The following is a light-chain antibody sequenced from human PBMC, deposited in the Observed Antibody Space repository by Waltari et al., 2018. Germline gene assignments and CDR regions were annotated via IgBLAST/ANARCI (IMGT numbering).Light chain of an antibody. CDR3: QQYNRWPPIT. V-gene: IGKV3-15*01. Sequence: VVLTQSPATLSVSPGESAIISCRASQSVSSNLAWYQQKPGQAPRLLIYDASPRASSIPARFRGSGSGTEFTLTINSLQSDDSATYYCQQYNRWPPITFGQGTRLDIK. CDR1: QSVSSN. CDR2: DAS. J-gene: IGKJ5*01.